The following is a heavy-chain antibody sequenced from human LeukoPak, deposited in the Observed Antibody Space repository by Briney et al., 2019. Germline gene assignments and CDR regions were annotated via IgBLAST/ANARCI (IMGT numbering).Heavy chain of an antibody. CDR1: GFTFGDYA. D-gene: IGHD3-16*02. Sequence: GGSLRLSCTASGFTFGDYAMTWVRQAPGKGLEWVGFIRSKIYGGTPEYAASVKGRFTISRDDSKGVAYLQMNSLRAEDTAVYYCAKAPRFGGVIAAEDWGQGTLVTVSS. CDR3: AKAPRFGGVIAAED. J-gene: IGHJ4*02. CDR2: IRSKIYGGTP. V-gene: IGHV3-49*04.